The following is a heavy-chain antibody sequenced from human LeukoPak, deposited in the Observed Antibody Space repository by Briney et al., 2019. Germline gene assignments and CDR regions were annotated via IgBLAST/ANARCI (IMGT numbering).Heavy chain of an antibody. CDR2: IDSDGSIT. D-gene: IGHD3-10*01. Sequence: GGSLRLSCAASGFTFSSYGMHWVRQDPGKGLMWVSRIDSDGSITDYADSVKGRFTISRDNAKNTLYLQMNSLGAEDTAVYYCATSMLRGIGNYWGQGTLVTVSS. CDR3: ATSMLRGIGNY. CDR1: GFTFSSYG. J-gene: IGHJ4*02. V-gene: IGHV3-74*01.